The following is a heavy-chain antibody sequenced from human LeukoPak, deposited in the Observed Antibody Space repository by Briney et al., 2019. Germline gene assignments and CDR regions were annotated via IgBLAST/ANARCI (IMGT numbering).Heavy chain of an antibody. CDR2: ISYDGSNK. CDR3: ARDGGGSPDF. D-gene: IGHD1-26*01. CDR1: GFTFSTYA. J-gene: IGHJ4*02. Sequence: GRSLRLSCAASGFTFSTYAMHWVRQAPGKGLEWVAVISYDGSNKYNADSVKGRFTISRDNSKNTLYLQMNSLRVEDTAVYYCARDGGGSPDFWGQGTLVTVSS. V-gene: IGHV3-30-3*01.